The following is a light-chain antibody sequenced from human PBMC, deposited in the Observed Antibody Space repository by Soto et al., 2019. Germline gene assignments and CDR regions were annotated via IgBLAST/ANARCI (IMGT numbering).Light chain of an antibody. CDR1: QNINNY. J-gene: IGKJ4*01. CDR2: DAS. V-gene: IGKV1-33*01. CDR3: QQYDDLPLT. Sequence: DIQMTQSPSSLSASVGDRVTFTCQASQNINNYLNWYQQKPGKSPRLLIYDASNLETGVPSRFSGSGSETEFTFTISSLQPEDVAAYYYQQYDDLPLTFGGGTKVEIK.